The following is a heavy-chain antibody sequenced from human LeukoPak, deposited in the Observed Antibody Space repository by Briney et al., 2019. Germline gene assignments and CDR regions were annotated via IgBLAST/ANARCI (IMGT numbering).Heavy chain of an antibody. CDR3: AKESQLSYSGTFYIDY. Sequence: GGSLRLSCAASGLSWVRQAPGKGLEWVSAISGSGDSTYYADSVKGRFTISRDSSKNTLYLQMNSLRAEDTAVYYCAKESQLSYSGTFYIDYWGQGTLVTVSS. CDR2: ISGSGDST. V-gene: IGHV3-23*01. CDR1: GL. D-gene: IGHD1-26*01. J-gene: IGHJ4*02.